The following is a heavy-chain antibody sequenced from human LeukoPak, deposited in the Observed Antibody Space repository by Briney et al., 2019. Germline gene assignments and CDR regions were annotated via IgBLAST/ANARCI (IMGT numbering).Heavy chain of an antibody. CDR3: ARTRRIGAYFDY. J-gene: IGHJ4*02. CDR1: GGSFSGYY. D-gene: IGHD2/OR15-2a*01. CDR2: INHSGST. Sequence: SETLSLTCAVYGGSFSGYYWSWIRQPPGKGLEWIGEINHSGSTNYNPSLKSRVTISVDTSKNQFSLKLSSVTAADTAVYYCARTRRIGAYFDYWGQGTLVTVSS. V-gene: IGHV4-34*01.